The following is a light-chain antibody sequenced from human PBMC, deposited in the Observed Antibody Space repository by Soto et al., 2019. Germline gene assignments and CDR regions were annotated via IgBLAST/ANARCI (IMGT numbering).Light chain of an antibody. V-gene: IGKV3-20*01. J-gene: IGKJ1*01. CDR3: QQYGGSPRT. CDR1: QSVSSGY. Sequence: EIVLTQSPGTLSLSPGEGATLSCRASQSVSSGYLAWYQQKPGQTPRLLIYSASSRATGIPDRFSGSGSGTDFTLTITRLEPEDFAVYYCQQYGGSPRTFGQGTKVDIK. CDR2: SAS.